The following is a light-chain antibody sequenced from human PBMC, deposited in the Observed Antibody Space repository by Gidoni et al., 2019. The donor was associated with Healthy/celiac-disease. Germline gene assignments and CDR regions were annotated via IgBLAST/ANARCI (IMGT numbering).Light chain of an antibody. V-gene: IGKV1-8*01. CDR3: QQYYSYPLT. CDR1: QGISSY. J-gene: IGKJ1*01. CDR2: AAS. Sequence: IRMTQSPSSFSASTGDRVTITCRASQGISSYLAWYQQKPGKAPKLLIYAASTLQSGVPSRFSGSGSGTDFTLTISCLQSEDFATYYCQQYYSYPLTFXQXTKVEIK.